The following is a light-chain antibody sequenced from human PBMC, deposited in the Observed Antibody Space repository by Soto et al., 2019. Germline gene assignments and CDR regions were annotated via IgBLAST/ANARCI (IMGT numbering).Light chain of an antibody. CDR3: QQYGSSPT. Sequence: EIVLTQSRGTVSLSPGPSSTLSCMASQSISRSDLAWYQHRPGQSPRLLIYATSSRATGIPDRFTGGGAGTGFTLTISRMAPEDSAVDYCQQYGSSPTFGGGTKVDIK. J-gene: IGKJ4*01. V-gene: IGKV3-20*01. CDR2: ATS. CDR1: QSISRSD.